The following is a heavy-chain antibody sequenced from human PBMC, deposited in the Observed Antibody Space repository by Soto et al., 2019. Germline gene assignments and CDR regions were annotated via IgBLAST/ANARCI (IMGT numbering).Heavy chain of an antibody. D-gene: IGHD1-26*01. V-gene: IGHV4-61*01. CDR2: IYYSGST. Sequence: ASETLSLTCTVSGGSVSSGSYYWSWIRQPPGKGLEWIGYIYYSGSTNYNPSLKSRVTISVDTSKNQFSLKLSSVTAADTAVYYCAREGRWDPTYYFDYWGQGTLVTVSS. CDR3: AREGRWDPTYYFDY. J-gene: IGHJ4*02. CDR1: GGSVSSGSYY.